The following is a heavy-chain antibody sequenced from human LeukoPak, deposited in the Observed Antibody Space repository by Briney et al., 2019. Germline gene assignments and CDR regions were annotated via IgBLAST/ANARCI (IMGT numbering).Heavy chain of an antibody. D-gene: IGHD1-14*01. V-gene: IGHV3-23*01. J-gene: IGHJ4*02. CDR3: AKPERSDY. Sequence: GGSLRLSCAASGFTFSNYVMSSVRQAPGKGLEWVATIGTSGVSTNYADSVKGRVTISRDNSRSTLYLQMNSLRADDTAVYYCAKPERSDYWGQGTLVTVSS. CDR2: IGTSGVST. CDR1: GFTFSNYV.